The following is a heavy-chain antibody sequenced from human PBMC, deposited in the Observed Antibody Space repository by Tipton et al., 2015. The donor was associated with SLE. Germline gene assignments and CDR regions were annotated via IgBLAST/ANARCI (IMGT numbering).Heavy chain of an antibody. CDR3: AREDCSSTSCYQDAFDI. CDR2: TYYRSKWYN. J-gene: IGHJ3*02. Sequence: GLVKPSQTLSLTCAISGDSVSSNSAAWNWIRQSLSRGLEWLGRTYYRSKWYNDYAVSVKSRITINPDTSKNQFSLQLNSVTPEDTAVYYCAREDCSSTSCYQDAFDIWGQGTMVTVSS. D-gene: IGHD2-2*01. V-gene: IGHV6-1*01. CDR1: GDSVSSNSAA.